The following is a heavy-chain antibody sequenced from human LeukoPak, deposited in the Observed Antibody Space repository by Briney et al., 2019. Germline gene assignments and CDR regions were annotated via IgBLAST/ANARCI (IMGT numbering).Heavy chain of an antibody. D-gene: IGHD3-10*01. CDR1: GGSFSGYY. CDR2: INHSGST. J-gene: IGHJ3*02. V-gene: IGHV4-34*01. Sequence: SETLSLTCAVYGGSFSGYYWSWFRQPPGKGLEWIGEINHSGSTNYNPSLKSRVTISVDTSKNQFSLKLSSVTAADTAVYYCARATSSYYYGSGSPRPRPDAFDIWGQGTMVTVSS. CDR3: ARATSSYYYGSGSPRPRPDAFDI.